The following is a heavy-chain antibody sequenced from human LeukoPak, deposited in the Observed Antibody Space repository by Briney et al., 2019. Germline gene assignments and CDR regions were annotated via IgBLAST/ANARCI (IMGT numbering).Heavy chain of an antibody. D-gene: IGHD2-15*01. CDR3: ARSMRYCSGGSCYGY. Sequence: ASVKVSCKASGYTFTSYDINWVRQATGQGLEWMGWMNPNSGNTGYAQKFQGRVTMTGNTSIRTAYMELSSLRSEDTAVYYCARSMRYCSGGSCYGYWGQGTLVTVSS. J-gene: IGHJ4*02. CDR1: GYTFTSYD. CDR2: MNPNSGNT. V-gene: IGHV1-8*01.